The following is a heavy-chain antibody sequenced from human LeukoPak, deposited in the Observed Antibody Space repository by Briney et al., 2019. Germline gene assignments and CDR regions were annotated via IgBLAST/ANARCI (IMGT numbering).Heavy chain of an antibody. D-gene: IGHD3-10*02. Sequence: GGSLRLSCAASGFTVSSNYMSWVRQAPGKWLEWVSVIYSGGSTYYADSVKGRFTISRDNSKNTLDLQMNSLRVEDTAVYYCVRGVFERSWFDPWGQGTLVTVSS. CDR1: GFTVSSNY. V-gene: IGHV3-53*01. CDR2: IYSGGST. J-gene: IGHJ5*02. CDR3: VRGVFERSWFDP.